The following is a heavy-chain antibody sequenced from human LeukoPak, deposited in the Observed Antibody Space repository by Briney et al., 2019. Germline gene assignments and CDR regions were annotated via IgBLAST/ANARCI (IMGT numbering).Heavy chain of an antibody. D-gene: IGHD3-10*01. Sequence: ASVKVSCKVSGYTLTELSMHWVREAPGKGREWMGGIDPEDGETIYAQKFQGRVTMTEDTSTDTAYMELSSLRSEDTAVYYCATYYYGSVSYYPFSKTYYYYMDVWGKGTTVTVSS. CDR1: GYTLTELS. V-gene: IGHV1-24*01. CDR3: ATYYYGSVSYYPFSKTYYYYMDV. CDR2: IDPEDGET. J-gene: IGHJ6*03.